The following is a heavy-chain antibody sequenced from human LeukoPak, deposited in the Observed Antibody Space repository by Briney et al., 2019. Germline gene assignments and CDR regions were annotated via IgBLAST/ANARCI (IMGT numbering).Heavy chain of an antibody. V-gene: IGHV1-2*02. CDR1: GYTFTGYY. CDR3: ATSNRGTVDTAMVTVFDY. D-gene: IGHD5-18*01. CDR2: INPNSGGT. J-gene: IGHJ4*02. Sequence: GASVKVSCKASGYTFTGYYMHWVRQAPGQGLEWMGWINPNSGGTNYAQKFQGRVTMTRDTSISTAYMELSSLRSEDTAVYYCATSNRGTVDTAMVTVFDYWGQGTLVTVSS.